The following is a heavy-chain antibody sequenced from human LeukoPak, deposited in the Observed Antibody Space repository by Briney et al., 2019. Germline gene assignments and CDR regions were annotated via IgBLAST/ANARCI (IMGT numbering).Heavy chain of an antibody. CDR2: IAYDGSRA. V-gene: IGHV3-33*01. D-gene: IGHD1-14*01. J-gene: IGHJ4*02. CDR3: TRYNNDHFDY. Sequence: PGGALRISRAGAGFTFGGYGMDWVRQTPGKGLGWVAVIAYDGSRAFYADSVKGRFTISRDNSKNTMSVQMDDLRAEDTAVYYCTRYNNDHFDYWGQGTLVTVSS. CDR1: GFTFGGYG.